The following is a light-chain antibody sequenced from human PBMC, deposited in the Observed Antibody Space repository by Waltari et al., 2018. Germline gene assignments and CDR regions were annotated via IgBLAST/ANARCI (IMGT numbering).Light chain of an antibody. CDR3: QQYGSSPWT. J-gene: IGKJ1*01. CDR2: GAS. Sequence: EIVLKQSQDTLSLYPGERDTHYCRASQSVSSSYLAWYQQKPGQAPRLLIYGASSRATGIPDRFSGSGSGTDFTLTISRLEPEDFAVYYCQQYGSSPWTFGQGTKVEIK. V-gene: IGKV3-20*01. CDR1: QSVSSSY.